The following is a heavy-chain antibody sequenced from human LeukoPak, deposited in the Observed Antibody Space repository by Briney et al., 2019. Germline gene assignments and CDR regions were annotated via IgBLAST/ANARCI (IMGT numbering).Heavy chain of an antibody. CDR3: ARDTYGDYPLDY. CDR1: GYTFTGYY. D-gene: IGHD4-17*01. CDR2: INPNSGGT. Sequence: ASVKVSCKASGYTFTGYYMQWVRQAPGQALEWMGWINPNSGGTNYAQKFQGRVTMTRDTSISTAYMELSKLRSDDTAVYYCARDTYGDYPLDYWGQGTLVTVSS. J-gene: IGHJ4*02. V-gene: IGHV1-2*02.